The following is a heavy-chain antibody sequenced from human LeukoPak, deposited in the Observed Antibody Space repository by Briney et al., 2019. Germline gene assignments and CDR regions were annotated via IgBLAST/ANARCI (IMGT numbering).Heavy chain of an antibody. CDR3: ARETSSEIIGGMDV. CDR1: GFIFSNSG. D-gene: IGHD3-22*01. CDR2: IQTDGNPR. J-gene: IGHJ6*02. V-gene: IGHV3-30*02. Sequence: GGSLRLSCAASGFIFSNSGMHWVRQAPGKGLEWVAFIQTDGNPRYYADSVRGRFTISRDNFKKTCYLQMDSLRVEDTAVYYCARETSSEIIGGMDVRGQGTTVTVTS.